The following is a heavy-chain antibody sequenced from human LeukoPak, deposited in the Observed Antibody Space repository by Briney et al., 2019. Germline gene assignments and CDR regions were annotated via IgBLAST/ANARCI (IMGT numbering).Heavy chain of an antibody. Sequence: GGSLRLSCAASGFTFSDYYMTWIRQAPGKGLEWVSYISSSASTIDYADSVRGRFTISRDNAKNSLYLKMKSLRADDTAVYYCARGYYGMDVWGQGTTVTVSS. J-gene: IGHJ6*02. CDR2: ISSSASTI. CDR1: GFTFSDYY. CDR3: ARGYYGMDV. V-gene: IGHV3-11*01.